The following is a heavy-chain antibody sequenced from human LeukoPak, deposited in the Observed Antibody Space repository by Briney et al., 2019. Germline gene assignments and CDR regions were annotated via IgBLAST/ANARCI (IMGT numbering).Heavy chain of an antibody. V-gene: IGHV3-33*01. Sequence: GRSLRLSCAASGFXFSKFGIHWVRQAPGKGLEWVAVIWSDGSYKNYADSVKGRFSISRDNSKNTLYLQMNSLRADDTAVYYCTREASKGYYDTSGYYYDYWGQGTLVTVSS. CDR3: TREASKGYYDTSGYYYDY. J-gene: IGHJ4*02. D-gene: IGHD3-22*01. CDR2: IWSDGSYK. CDR1: GFXFSKFG.